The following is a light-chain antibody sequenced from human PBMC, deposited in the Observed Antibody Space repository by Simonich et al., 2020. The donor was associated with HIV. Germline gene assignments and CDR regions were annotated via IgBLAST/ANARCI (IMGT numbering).Light chain of an antibody. CDR1: QSVSIN. J-gene: IGKJ4*01. CDR3: QQYYSTPLT. Sequence: EIVMTQSPATLSVSPGERATLSCRASQSVSINLAWYQQKPGQAPRLLIYGASTRATGIPDRFSGSGSGTDFTLTISSLQAEDVAVYYCQQYYSTPLTFGGGTKVEIK. V-gene: IGKV3D-15*01. CDR2: GAS.